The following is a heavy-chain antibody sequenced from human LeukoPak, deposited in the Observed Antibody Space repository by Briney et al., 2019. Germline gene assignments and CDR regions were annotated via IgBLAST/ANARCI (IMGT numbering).Heavy chain of an antibody. Sequence: ASVKVSCKASGYTFTSYGIGWVRQAPGQGLEWMGWISAYNGNTNYAQKLQGRVTMTTDTSTSTAYMELRSLRSDDTAVYYCAMSPLYSKKSHYFDYWGQGTLVTVSS. CDR3: AMSPLYSKKSHYFDY. J-gene: IGHJ4*02. D-gene: IGHD6-13*01. CDR1: GYTFTSYG. V-gene: IGHV1-18*04. CDR2: ISAYNGNT.